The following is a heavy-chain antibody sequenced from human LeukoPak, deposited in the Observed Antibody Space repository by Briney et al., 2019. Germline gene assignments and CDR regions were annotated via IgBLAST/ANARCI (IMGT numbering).Heavy chain of an antibody. CDR3: ARGFLGNDGC. J-gene: IGHJ4*02. Sequence: GASVQVSCQASGGTFSSYAISWVRQAPGQGLEWMGGIIPIFGTANYAQKFQGRVTITADESTSTAYMELSSLRSDDTAVYYCARGFLGNDGCWGQGTLFTVSS. D-gene: IGHD2-2*03. CDR2: IIPIFGTA. V-gene: IGHV1-69*01. CDR1: GGTFSSYA.